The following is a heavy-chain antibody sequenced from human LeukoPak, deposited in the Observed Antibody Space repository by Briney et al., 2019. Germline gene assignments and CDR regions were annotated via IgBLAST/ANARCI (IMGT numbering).Heavy chain of an antibody. D-gene: IGHD3-10*01. Sequence: SQTLSLTCTVSGGSISSGGYYWSWIRQPPGKGLEWIGYIYHSGSTYYNPSLKSRVTISVDRSKNQFSLKLSSVTAADTAVYYCARSRTLRITMVRGEPLRGRWFDPWGQGTLVTVSS. J-gene: IGHJ5*02. CDR2: IYHSGST. CDR1: GGSISSGGYY. CDR3: ARSRTLRITMVRGEPLRGRWFDP. V-gene: IGHV4-30-2*01.